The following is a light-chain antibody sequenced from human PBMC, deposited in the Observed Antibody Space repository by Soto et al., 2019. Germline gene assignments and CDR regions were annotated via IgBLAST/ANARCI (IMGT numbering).Light chain of an antibody. CDR2: DAS. J-gene: IGKJ1*01. CDR3: QQYNSYSTWT. CDR1: QSISSW. V-gene: IGKV1-5*01. Sequence: DLPMTQSPSTLSASVGDRVTITCRASQSISSWLAWYQQKPGKAPKLLIYDASSLESGVPSRFSGSGSGTEFTLTISSLQPDDFATYYCQQYNSYSTWTFGQGTKVEIK.